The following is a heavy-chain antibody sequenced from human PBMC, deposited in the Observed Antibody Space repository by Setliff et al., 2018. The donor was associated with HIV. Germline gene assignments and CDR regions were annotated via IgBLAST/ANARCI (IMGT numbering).Heavy chain of an antibody. Sequence: SETLSLTCTVSGGSINNHYWYWIRQPPGKGLEWIGYTYTSGSTNYNHNPSLKSRVTISVDTSKNRFSLKLNSVTAADTAVYYCARGWFGGYYFDYWGQGTLVTVSS. CDR1: GGSINNHY. J-gene: IGHJ4*02. D-gene: IGHD3-10*01. CDR2: TYTSGST. CDR3: ARGWFGGYYFDY. V-gene: IGHV4-4*09.